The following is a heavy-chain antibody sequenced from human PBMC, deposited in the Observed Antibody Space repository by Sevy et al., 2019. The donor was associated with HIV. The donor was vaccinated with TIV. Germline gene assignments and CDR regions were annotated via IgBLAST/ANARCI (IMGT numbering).Heavy chain of an antibody. CDR1: GDSISGYY. V-gene: IGHV4-59*01. D-gene: IGHD6-6*01. Sequence: SKTLSLTCTVSGDSISGYYWSWIRQPPGKGREWIGYIYYSGITNYNPSLKSRVTISADTSKNQISLNLSSVTAADTAVYYCANGISARLDYWGQGTLVTVSS. J-gene: IGHJ4*02. CDR2: IYYSGIT. CDR3: ANGISARLDY.